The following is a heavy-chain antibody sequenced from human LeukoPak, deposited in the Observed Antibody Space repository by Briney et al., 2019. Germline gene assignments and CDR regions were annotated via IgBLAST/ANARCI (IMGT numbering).Heavy chain of an antibody. J-gene: IGHJ4*02. Sequence: PSETLSLTCAVYGGSFSGYYWSWIRQPPGKGLEWIGEINHSGSTNYNPSLKSRVTISVDTSKNQFSLKLSSVTAADTAVYYCARPASGSYWSPRQRTGYFDYWGQGTLVTVSS. CDR1: GGSFSGYY. D-gene: IGHD1-26*01. CDR2: INHSGST. CDR3: ARPASGSYWSPRQRTGYFDY. V-gene: IGHV4-34*01.